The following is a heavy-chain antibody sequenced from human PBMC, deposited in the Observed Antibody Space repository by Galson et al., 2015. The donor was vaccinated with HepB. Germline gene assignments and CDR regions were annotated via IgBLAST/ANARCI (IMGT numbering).Heavy chain of an antibody. Sequence: SLRLSCAASGFTFSNAWMSWVRQAPGKGLEWVGRIKSKTDGGTTDYAAPVKGRFTISRDDSKNTLYLQMNSLKTEDTAVYYCTTTRLLRYFDWDRGDYWGQGTLVTVSS. CDR3: TTTRLLRYFDWDRGDY. J-gene: IGHJ4*02. CDR1: GFTFSNAW. V-gene: IGHV3-15*01. D-gene: IGHD3-9*01. CDR2: IKSKTDGGTT.